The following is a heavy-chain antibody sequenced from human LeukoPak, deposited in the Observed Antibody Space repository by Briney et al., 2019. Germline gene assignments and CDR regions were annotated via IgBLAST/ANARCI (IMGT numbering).Heavy chain of an antibody. V-gene: IGHV3-48*04. CDR2: ISNSGSTI. D-gene: IGHD1-26*01. J-gene: IGHJ5*02. CDR3: ARDLPKWELGGWFDP. Sequence: GGSLRLSCAASGFTFSTYSMNWVRQAPGKGLEWVSYISNSGSTIYYADSVKGRFTISRDNAKNSLYLQMDSLRAEDTAVYYCARDLPKWELGGWFDPWGQGTLVTVSS. CDR1: GFTFSTYS.